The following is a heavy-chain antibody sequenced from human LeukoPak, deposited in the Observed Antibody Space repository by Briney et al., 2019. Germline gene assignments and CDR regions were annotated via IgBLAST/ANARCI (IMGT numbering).Heavy chain of an antibody. CDR1: GGSISSSNW. CDR3: ARVALIVEATGANYYYYGMDV. CDR2: IYHSGST. Sequence: PSETLSLTCAVSGGSISSSNWWSWVRQPPGKGLEWIGEIYHSGSTNYNPSLKSRVTISVDKSKNQFSLKLSSVTAADTAVYYCARVALIVEATGANYYYYGMDVWGQGTTVTVSS. J-gene: IGHJ6*02. D-gene: IGHD1-26*01. V-gene: IGHV4-4*02.